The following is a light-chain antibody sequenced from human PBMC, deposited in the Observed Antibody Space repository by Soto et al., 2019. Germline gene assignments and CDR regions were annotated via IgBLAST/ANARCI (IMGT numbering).Light chain of an antibody. CDR3: AAWDDSLSGAV. CDR2: SDN. J-gene: IGLJ2*01. V-gene: IGLV1-44*01. CDR1: NSNIGSNT. Sequence: QLVLTQPPSASGTPGQRVTISCSGSNSNIGSNTVNWYQQLPGTAPKLLIYSDNQRPSGVPARFSGSKSGTSGSLAISGLQSEDEADYYCAAWDDSLSGAVFGGGTKLTVL.